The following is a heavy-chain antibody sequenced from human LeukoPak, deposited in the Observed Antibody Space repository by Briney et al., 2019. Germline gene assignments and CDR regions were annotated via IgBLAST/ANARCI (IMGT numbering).Heavy chain of an antibody. Sequence: SETLSLTCAVYGGSFSGYYWSWIRQPPGKGLEWIWEINHSGSTNYNPSLKSRVTISVDTSKNQFSLKLSSVTAADTAVYYCARGKKHYYYYMDVWGKGTTVTVSS. CDR3: ARGKKHYYYYMDV. J-gene: IGHJ6*03. CDR2: INHSGST. V-gene: IGHV4-34*01. CDR1: GGSFSGYY.